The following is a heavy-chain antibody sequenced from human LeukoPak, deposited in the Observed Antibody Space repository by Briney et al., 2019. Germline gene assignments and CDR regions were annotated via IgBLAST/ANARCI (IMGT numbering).Heavy chain of an antibody. Sequence: PGGSLRLSCAASEFTVSSNSMSWVRQAPEKGLEWVSIIYTTGGKYYADSVKGRFTISRDNSKHTLYLQMNSLRAEDTAVYYCARGSDGWFAFDYWGQGILVTVSS. V-gene: IGHV3-66*01. CDR3: ARGSDGWFAFDY. CDR2: IYTTGGK. CDR1: EFTVSSNS. D-gene: IGHD6-19*01. J-gene: IGHJ4*02.